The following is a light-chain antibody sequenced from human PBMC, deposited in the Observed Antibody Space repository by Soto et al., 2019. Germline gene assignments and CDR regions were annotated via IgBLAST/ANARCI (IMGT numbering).Light chain of an antibody. CDR2: EVS. Sequence: QSALTQPASVSGSPGQSITISCTGTSSDVGGYNYVSWYQQHPGKARKLMIYEVSNRPSGVSSRFSGSKSGNTASLTISGLQAEDEADYYCSSYTSSSPYVFGTGTKLTVL. J-gene: IGLJ1*01. CDR3: SSYTSSSPYV. V-gene: IGLV2-14*01. CDR1: SSDVGGYNY.